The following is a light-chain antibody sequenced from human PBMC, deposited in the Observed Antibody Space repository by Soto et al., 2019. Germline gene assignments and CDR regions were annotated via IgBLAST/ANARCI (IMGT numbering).Light chain of an antibody. Sequence: QSVLTQPASVSGSPGQSITISCTGTSSDGGGYNYVSWYQQHPGKAPKLMIYDVSNRPSGVSNRFSGSKSGNTASLTISGLQAEDEADYYCSSYTSSSSILFGTGTKVTVL. CDR2: DVS. CDR1: SSDGGGYNY. V-gene: IGLV2-14*01. CDR3: SSYTSSSSIL. J-gene: IGLJ1*01.